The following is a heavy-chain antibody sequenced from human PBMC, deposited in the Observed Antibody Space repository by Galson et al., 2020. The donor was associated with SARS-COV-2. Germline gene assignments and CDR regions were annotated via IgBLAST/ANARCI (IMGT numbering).Heavy chain of an antibody. CDR3: AGVGDCRGGICYGAEYVQH. Sequence: NSGGSLRLSCAASGFTFSDYFMSWVRQAPGKGLEWVSYISSSSSYIHYADSVKGRLTISRDNAKNSLNLQMNSLRVEDTAVYYCAGVGDCRGGICYGAEYVQHWGQGTLVTVSS. D-gene: IGHD2-15*01. CDR1: GFTFSDYF. CDR2: ISSSSSYI. J-gene: IGHJ1*01. V-gene: IGHV3-11*06.